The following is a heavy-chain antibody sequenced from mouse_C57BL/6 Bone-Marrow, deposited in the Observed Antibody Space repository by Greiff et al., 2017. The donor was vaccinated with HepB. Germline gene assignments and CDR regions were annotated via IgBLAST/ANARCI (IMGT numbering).Heavy chain of an antibody. D-gene: IGHD2-2*01. Sequence: QVQLQQSGAELVRPGASVTLSCKASGYTFTDYEMHWVKQTPVHGLEWIGAIDPETGGTAYNQKFKGKAILTADKSSSTAYMEFRSLTSEDSAVYYCTRDSTVVTTENAMDYWGQGTSVTVSS. J-gene: IGHJ4*01. CDR1: GYTFTDYE. CDR3: TRDSTVVTTENAMDY. V-gene: IGHV1-15*01. CDR2: IDPETGGT.